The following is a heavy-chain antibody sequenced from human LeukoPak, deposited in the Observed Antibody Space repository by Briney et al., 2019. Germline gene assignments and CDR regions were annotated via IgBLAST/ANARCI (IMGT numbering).Heavy chain of an antibody. CDR2: INPDKGDT. D-gene: IGHD4-17*01. J-gene: IGHJ4*02. CDR1: GYSFTTYA. CDR3: ARRLKDSYGNPFDY. Sequence: GASVKVSCKASGYSFTTYATHWVRQAPGQRLEWMGWINPDKGDTKYSQNFQGRITVTRDTSASTTYMELSSLVSEDTAVYYCARRLKDSYGNPFDYWGQGTLVTVSS. V-gene: IGHV1-3*01.